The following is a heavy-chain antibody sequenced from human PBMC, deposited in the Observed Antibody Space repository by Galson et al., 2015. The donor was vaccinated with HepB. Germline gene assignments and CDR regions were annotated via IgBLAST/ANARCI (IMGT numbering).Heavy chain of an antibody. CDR3: ARNGKGGYYGSGSSGGFDP. J-gene: IGHJ5*02. CDR1: GYTFTSYG. D-gene: IGHD3-10*01. Sequence: SVKVSCKASGYTFTSYGISWVRQAPGQGLEWMGWISAYNGNTNYAQKLQGRVTMTTDTSTSTAYMELRSLRSDDTAVYYCARNGKGGYYGSGSSGGFDPWGQGTLVTVSS. CDR2: ISAYNGNT. V-gene: IGHV1-18*04.